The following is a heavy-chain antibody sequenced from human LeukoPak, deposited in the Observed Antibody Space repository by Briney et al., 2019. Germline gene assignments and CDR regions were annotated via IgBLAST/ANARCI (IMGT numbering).Heavy chain of an antibody. Sequence: GGSLRLSCAASGFTFSSYAMSWVRQAPGKGLEWVSAISGSGGSTYYADSVKGRFTISRDNSKNTLYLQMNSLRAEDTAVYYCAKDQAEYYYDSSGYWLYWGQGTLVTVSS. CDR1: GFTFSSYA. CDR2: ISGSGGST. V-gene: IGHV3-23*01. D-gene: IGHD3-22*01. CDR3: AKDQAEYYYDSSGYWLY. J-gene: IGHJ4*02.